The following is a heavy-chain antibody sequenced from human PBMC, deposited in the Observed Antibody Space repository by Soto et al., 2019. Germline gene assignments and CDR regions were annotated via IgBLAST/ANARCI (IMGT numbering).Heavy chain of an antibody. V-gene: IGHV3-23*01. CDR3: AKDPNYDFWSGYFVYFDY. CDR1: GFTFSSYA. D-gene: IGHD3-3*01. Sequence: GGSLRLSCAASGFTFSSYAMSWVRQAPGKGLEWVSAISGSGGSTYYADSVKGRFTISRDNSKNTLYLQMNSLRAEDTAVYYCAKDPNYDFWSGYFVYFDYWGQGTLVTVSS. J-gene: IGHJ4*02. CDR2: ISGSGGST.